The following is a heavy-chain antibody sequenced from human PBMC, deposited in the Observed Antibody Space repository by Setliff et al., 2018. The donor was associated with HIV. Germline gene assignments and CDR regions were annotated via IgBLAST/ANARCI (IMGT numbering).Heavy chain of an antibody. V-gene: IGHV4-61*09. CDR1: GASFIRSRYY. Sequence: SETLSLTCTVSGASFIRSRYYWSWIRQPAGKGLEWIGHVYTTGSASYNPSLESRVTILEALSKNQFSLKLSSVTAADTAVYYCAQDYYDSGGYYPTEYFQHWGQGTLVTVPQ. CDR3: AQDYYDSGGYYPTEYFQH. CDR2: VYTTGSA. D-gene: IGHD3-22*01. J-gene: IGHJ1*01.